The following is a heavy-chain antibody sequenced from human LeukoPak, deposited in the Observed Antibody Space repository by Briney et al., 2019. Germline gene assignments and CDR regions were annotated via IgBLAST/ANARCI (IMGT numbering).Heavy chain of an antibody. D-gene: IGHD2-2*01. Sequence: ASVKVSCNASGGTFSSYAISWVRQALGQGLEWMGGIIPIFGTANYAQKFQGRVTITTDESTSTAYMELSSLRSEDTAVYYCARGRYCSSTSCWDMDVWGKGTTVTVSS. J-gene: IGHJ6*03. CDR1: GGTFSSYA. CDR3: ARGRYCSSTSCWDMDV. CDR2: IIPIFGTA. V-gene: IGHV1-69*05.